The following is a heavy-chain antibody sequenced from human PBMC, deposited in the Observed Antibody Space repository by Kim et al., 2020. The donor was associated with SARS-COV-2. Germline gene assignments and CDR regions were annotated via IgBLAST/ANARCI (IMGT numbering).Heavy chain of an antibody. D-gene: IGHD2-2*01. Sequence: SVKVSCKASGGTFSSYAISWVRQAPGQGLEWMGRIIPILGIANYAQKFQGRVTITADKSTSTAYMELSSLRSEDTAVYYCARDSMRGRSEYQLPSVTPGYYYYYGMDVWGQGTTVTVSS. J-gene: IGHJ6*02. CDR2: IIPILGIA. CDR1: GGTFSSYA. CDR3: ARDSMRGRSEYQLPSVTPGYYYYYGMDV. V-gene: IGHV1-69*04.